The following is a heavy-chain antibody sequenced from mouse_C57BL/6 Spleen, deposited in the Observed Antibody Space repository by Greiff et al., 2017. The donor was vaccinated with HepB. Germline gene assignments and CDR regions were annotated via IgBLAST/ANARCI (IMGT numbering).Heavy chain of an antibody. V-gene: IGHV5-4*01. CDR2: ISDGGSYT. D-gene: IGHD1-1*01. J-gene: IGHJ2*01. Sequence: EVQRVESGGGLVKPGGSLKLSCAASGFTFSSYAMSWVRQTPEKRLEWVATISDGGSYTDYPDNVKGRFTITRDNAKNNLYLQMSHLKSEDTAMYYCARGGDLLLRLDYWGQGTTLTVSS. CDR3: ARGGDLLLRLDY. CDR1: GFTFSSYA.